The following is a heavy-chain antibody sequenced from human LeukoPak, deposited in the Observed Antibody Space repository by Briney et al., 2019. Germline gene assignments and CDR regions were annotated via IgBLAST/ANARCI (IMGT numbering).Heavy chain of an antibody. CDR3: AKVQWLAFDY. J-gene: IGHJ4*02. CDR1: GFTFSSYA. CDR2: ISGSGGST. D-gene: IGHD6-19*01. V-gene: IGHV3-23*01. Sequence: HAGGSLRLSCAASGFTFSSYAMSWVRQAPGKGLEGVSAISGSGGSTYYADSVKGRFTISRDNSKNTLYLQMNSLRAEDTAVYYCAKVQWLAFDYWGQGTLVTVSS.